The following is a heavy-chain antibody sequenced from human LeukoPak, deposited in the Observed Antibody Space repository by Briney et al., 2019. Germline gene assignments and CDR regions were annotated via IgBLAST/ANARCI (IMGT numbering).Heavy chain of an antibody. Sequence: GGSLRLSCAASGFTFSSYGMHWVRRAPGKGLEWVAFIRYDGTNKYYADSVKGRFTISRDNSKNTLYLQMNSLRAEDTAVYYCAKDRLAFGVVTNSRFDYWGQGTLVTVSS. J-gene: IGHJ4*02. CDR1: GFTFSSYG. V-gene: IGHV3-30*02. CDR2: IRYDGTNK. CDR3: AKDRLAFGVVTNSRFDY. D-gene: IGHD3-3*01.